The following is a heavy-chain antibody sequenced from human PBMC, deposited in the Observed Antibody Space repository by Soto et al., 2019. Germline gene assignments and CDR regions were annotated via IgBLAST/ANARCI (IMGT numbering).Heavy chain of an antibody. CDR2: IYHSGST. CDR3: ASLSQGYFDL. CDR1: SGSISSSNW. Sequence: QVQLQESAPGLVKPSGTLSLTCAVSSGSISSSNWWSWVRQPPGKGLEWIGEIYHSGSTNYNPSRKGRVTISVDKSTNQFSLKLSSVTAADTAGYYCASLSQGYFDLWGRGTLVTVSS. V-gene: IGHV4-4*02. J-gene: IGHJ2*01.